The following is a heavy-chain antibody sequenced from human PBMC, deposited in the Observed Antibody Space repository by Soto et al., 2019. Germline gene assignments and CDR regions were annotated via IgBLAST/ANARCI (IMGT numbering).Heavy chain of an antibody. D-gene: IGHD2-2*01. V-gene: IGHV3-23*05. Sequence: PRGSLRLSCAASGFPFRNFAMAWVRQAPGKGLEWVSIISNSGSSTYHGDSVKGRFTTSRDNSKGTLSLHMRGVRIDDTAVYFCARADLLWDSFDLWGQGTLVTVSS. J-gene: IGHJ4*02. CDR2: ISNSGSST. CDR1: GFPFRNFA. CDR3: ARADLLWDSFDL.